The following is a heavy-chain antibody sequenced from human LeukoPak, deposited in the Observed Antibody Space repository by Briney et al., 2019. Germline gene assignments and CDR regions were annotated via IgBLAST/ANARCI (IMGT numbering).Heavy chain of an antibody. CDR3: ARKKLVARGNFDF. V-gene: IGHV4-39*01. D-gene: IGHD6-13*01. Sequence: PSETLSLTCTVSGDSISNSGYYWDWLRQSPGTGLEWIGSINHSGTTYYEPSLKSRVTISVDASKNQFSLKLSSVTAADTTIYYCARKKLVARGNFDFWGRGTPVTVSS. CDR2: INHSGTT. CDR1: GDSISNSGYY. J-gene: IGHJ4*02.